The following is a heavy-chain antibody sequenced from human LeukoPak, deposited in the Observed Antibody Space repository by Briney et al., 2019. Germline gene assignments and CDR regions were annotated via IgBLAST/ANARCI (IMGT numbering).Heavy chain of an antibody. V-gene: IGHV4-4*07. J-gene: IGHJ5*02. CDR1: GGPISSYY. Sequence: PSETLSLTCTVTGGPISSYYWSWVRQPAGRGLECIGRIYTSGSTTYNPSLKSRVTVSVDTSENQFSLKLNSVTAADTAIYYCARGTMATGFDPWGQGTLVTVTS. CDR3: ARGTMATGFDP. CDR2: IYTSGST. D-gene: IGHD4/OR15-4a*01.